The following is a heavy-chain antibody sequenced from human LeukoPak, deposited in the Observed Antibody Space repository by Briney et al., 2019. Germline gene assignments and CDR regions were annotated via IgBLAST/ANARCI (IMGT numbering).Heavy chain of an antibody. Sequence: PSETLSLTCTVSGGSISSYYWSWIRQPAGKGLEWIGRIYTSGSTNYNPSLKSRVTMSVDTSKNQFFLKLSSVTAADTAVYYCARAGGYYDFWSGYYTGIYFDYWGQGTLVTVSS. V-gene: IGHV4-4*07. J-gene: IGHJ4*02. D-gene: IGHD3-3*01. CDR3: ARAGGYYDFWSGYYTGIYFDY. CDR1: GGSISSYY. CDR2: IYTSGST.